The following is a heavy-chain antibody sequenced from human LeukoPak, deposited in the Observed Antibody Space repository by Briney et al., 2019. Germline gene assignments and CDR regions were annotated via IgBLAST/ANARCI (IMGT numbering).Heavy chain of an antibody. CDR1: GYTFTSYG. Sequence: ASVKVSCKASGYTFTSYGISWVRQAPGQGLEWMGWISAYNGNTNYAQKLQGRVTMTTDTSTSTAYMELGSLRSDDTAVYYCARSFPYSSSWYGYYYYYMDVWGKGTTVTVSS. V-gene: IGHV1-18*01. CDR2: ISAYNGNT. CDR3: ARSFPYSSSWYGYYYYYMDV. D-gene: IGHD6-13*01. J-gene: IGHJ6*03.